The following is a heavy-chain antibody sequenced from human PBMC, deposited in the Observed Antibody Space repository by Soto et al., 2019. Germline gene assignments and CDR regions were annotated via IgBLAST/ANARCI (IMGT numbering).Heavy chain of an antibody. CDR3: ARGPELRTYNWFDP. Sequence: ESLKISCAASGLTFSSYSMNWVRQAPGKGLEWVSYISSSSSTIYYADSVKGRFTISRDNAKNSLYLQMNSLRDEDTAVYYCARGPELRTYNWFDPWGQGTLVTVSS. J-gene: IGHJ5*02. CDR2: ISSSSSTI. V-gene: IGHV3-48*02. D-gene: IGHD1-26*01. CDR1: GLTFSSYS.